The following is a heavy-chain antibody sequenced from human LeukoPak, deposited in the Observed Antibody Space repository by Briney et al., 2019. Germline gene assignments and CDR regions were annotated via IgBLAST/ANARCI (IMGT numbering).Heavy chain of an antibody. J-gene: IGHJ4*02. D-gene: IGHD3-22*01. CDR1: GGSFSGYY. V-gene: IGHV4-34*01. CDR3: ARGLRRYYYDSSGYYYDY. CDR2: INHSGST. Sequence: SETLSLTCAVYGGSFSGYYWSWIRQPPGKGLEWIGEINHSGSTNYNPSLKSRVTISVDTSKNQFSLKLSSVTAADTAVYCCARGLRRYYYDSSGYYYDYWGQGTLVTVSS.